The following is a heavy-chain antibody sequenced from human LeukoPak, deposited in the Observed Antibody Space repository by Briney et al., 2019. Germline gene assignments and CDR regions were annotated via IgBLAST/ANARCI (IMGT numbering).Heavy chain of an antibody. Sequence: GGSLRLSCAASGFTFSSYEMNWVRQAPGKGLEWVAFIRYDGNNKYYAGSVKGRFTISRDNSKNTLYLQMNSLRAEDTAVYYCAKDSPWFGELREYYFDYWGQGTLVTVSS. J-gene: IGHJ4*02. CDR3: AKDSPWFGELREYYFDY. D-gene: IGHD3-10*01. V-gene: IGHV3-30*02. CDR2: IRYDGNNK. CDR1: GFTFSSYE.